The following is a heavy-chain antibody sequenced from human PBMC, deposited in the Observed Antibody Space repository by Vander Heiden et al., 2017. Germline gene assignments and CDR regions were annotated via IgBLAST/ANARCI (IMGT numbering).Heavy chain of an antibody. J-gene: IGHJ4*02. CDR3: ARSAFWLQFSGFFDY. CDR1: GFPFSGYA. CDR2: ISGSGGST. D-gene: IGHD5-12*01. Sequence: EVQLLESGGGLVQPGGSLRLSCAASGFPFSGYAMSWARQAPGKGLEWVSAISGSGGSTYYADSVKGRFTISRDNSKNTLYLQMNSLRAEDTAVYYCARSAFWLQFSGFFDYWGQGTLVTVSS. V-gene: IGHV3-23*01.